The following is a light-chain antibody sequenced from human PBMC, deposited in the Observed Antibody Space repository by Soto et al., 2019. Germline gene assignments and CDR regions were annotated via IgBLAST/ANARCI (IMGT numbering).Light chain of an antibody. J-gene: IGLJ1*01. Sequence: QSVLTQPASVSGSPGQSITIPCTGTSGDVGSYNYVSWYQQHPGKAPKLMIYDVSNRPSGVSNRFSGSKSGNTASLTISGLQAEDEADYYCSSYTSRSTLYVFGTGTKVTVL. CDR1: SGDVGSYNY. CDR3: SSYTSRSTLYV. CDR2: DVS. V-gene: IGLV2-14*03.